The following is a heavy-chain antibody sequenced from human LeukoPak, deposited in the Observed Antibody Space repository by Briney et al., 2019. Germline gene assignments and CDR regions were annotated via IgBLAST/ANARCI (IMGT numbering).Heavy chain of an antibody. D-gene: IGHD2-15*01. J-gene: IGHJ4*02. CDR1: GYTFTSYA. CDR3: ARALSPSLLPGY. V-gene: IGHV1-3*01. Sequence: ASVKVSCKASGYTFTSYATHWVRQAPGQRLEWMGWINAGNGNTKYSQKFQGRVTITRDTSASTAYMELSSLRSEDTAVYYCARALSPSLLPGYWGQGTLVTVSS. CDR2: INAGNGNT.